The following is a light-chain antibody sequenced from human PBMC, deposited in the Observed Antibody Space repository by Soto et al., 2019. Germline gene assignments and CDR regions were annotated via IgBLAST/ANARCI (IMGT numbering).Light chain of an antibody. J-gene: IGKJ2*01. CDR2: DAS. Sequence: DIQMTQSPSTLSASVGDRVSISCRASQSLDKWLAWYQQKPGEAPKLLVSDASNLESGVPSKYPGSRSGTEFTLTISSLQPDDFATYYCQQYTRYPYTFGQGTKLEIK. CDR3: QQYTRYPYT. V-gene: IGKV1-5*01. CDR1: QSLDKW.